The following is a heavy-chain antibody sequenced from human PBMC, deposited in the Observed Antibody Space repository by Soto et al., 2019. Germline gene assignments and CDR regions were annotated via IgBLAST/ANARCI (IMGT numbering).Heavy chain of an antibody. J-gene: IGHJ4*02. CDR2: INEDGSER. CDR1: GFTSSTYW. D-gene: IGHD1-26*01. Sequence: EVQLVESGGGLVQPGGALILSCAASGFTSSTYWMSWVRKTPGKGLERVANINEDGSERYYADSVKGRFTISRDNAKNSLLLQMDGQRVEETAVYYCARVWVLDDWGQGTLVTVSS. CDR3: ARVWVLDD. V-gene: IGHV3-7*05.